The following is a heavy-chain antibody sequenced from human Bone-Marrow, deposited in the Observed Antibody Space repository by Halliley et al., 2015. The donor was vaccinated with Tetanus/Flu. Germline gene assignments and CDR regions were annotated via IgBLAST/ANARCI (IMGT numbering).Heavy chain of an antibody. D-gene: IGHD2-21*01. CDR2: IGAYNRNT. Sequence: PGQGLEWMGWIGAYNRNTNFLKKLQGRVTMTIDTSTGTAYMELRSLRSDDTAMYYCASGYSVDSWGPGTLVTVSS. CDR3: ASGYSVDS. V-gene: IGHV1-18*01. J-gene: IGHJ4*02.